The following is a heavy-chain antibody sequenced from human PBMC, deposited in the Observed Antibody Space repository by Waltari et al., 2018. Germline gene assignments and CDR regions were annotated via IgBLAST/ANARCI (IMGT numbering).Heavy chain of an antibody. CDR1: GFTFSIYA. V-gene: IGHV3-23*01. J-gene: IGHJ4*02. Sequence: EVQLLESGGGLVQPGGSLRLSCAASGFTFSIYAMSWVRQAPGKGLEWVSTISGSAGNTYYADSVKGRFTISRDNSKNTLYLQMNSLRAEDTAVYYCAKGQGTWYSDYWGQGALVTVSS. CDR3: AKGQGTWYSDY. CDR2: ISGSAGNT.